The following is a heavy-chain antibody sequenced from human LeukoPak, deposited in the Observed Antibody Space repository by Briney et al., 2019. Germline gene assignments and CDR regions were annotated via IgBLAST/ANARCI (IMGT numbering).Heavy chain of an antibody. Sequence: PGGSLRLSCAASGFTFSSYAMHWVRQAPGKGLEWVAVISYDGSNKYYADSVKGRFTISRDNSKNTLYLQVNSLRAEDTAVYYCARDRGVRSPRGTWFDPWGQGTLVTVSS. CDR3: ARDRGVRSPRGTWFDP. CDR2: ISYDGSNK. J-gene: IGHJ5*02. CDR1: GFTFSSYA. V-gene: IGHV3-30*04. D-gene: IGHD1-14*01.